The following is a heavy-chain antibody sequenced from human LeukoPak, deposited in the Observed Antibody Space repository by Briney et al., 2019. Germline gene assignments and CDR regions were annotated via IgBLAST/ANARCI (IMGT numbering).Heavy chain of an antibody. CDR1: GYTFTSYY. V-gene: IGHV1-46*01. J-gene: IGHJ5*02. D-gene: IGHD3-10*01. CDR3: ARGSGRLFNPMYNWFDP. Sequence: ASVKVSCKASGYTFTSYYMHWVRQAPGQGLEWMGIINPSGGNTSYAQKFQGRVTMTRDMSTSTDYMELSSLRSEDTAVYYCARGSGRLFNPMYNWFDPWGQGTLVTVSS. CDR2: INPSGGNT.